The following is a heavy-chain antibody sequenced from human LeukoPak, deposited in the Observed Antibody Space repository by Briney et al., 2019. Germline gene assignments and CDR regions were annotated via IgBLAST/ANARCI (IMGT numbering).Heavy chain of an antibody. V-gene: IGHV3-66*01. CDR1: GFTVSSYY. J-gene: IGHJ4*02. D-gene: IGHD6-19*01. Sequence: GGSLRLSCAASGFTVSSYYMYWVRQAPGKGLEWVSFIYSGGSTYYADSVKGRFTISRDNSKNTLYLQMNSLRAEDTAVYYCARGSGWDFDYWGQGTLVAVSS. CDR3: ARGSGWDFDY. CDR2: IYSGGST.